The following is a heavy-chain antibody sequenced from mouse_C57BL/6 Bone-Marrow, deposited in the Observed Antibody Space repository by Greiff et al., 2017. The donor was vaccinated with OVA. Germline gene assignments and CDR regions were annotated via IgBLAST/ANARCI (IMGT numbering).Heavy chain of an antibody. D-gene: IGHD2-4*01. V-gene: IGHV6-6*01. CDR1: GFTFSDAW. J-gene: IGHJ3*01. Sequence: EVQVVESGGGLVQPGGSMKLSCAASGFTFSDAWMDWVRQSPEKGLEWVAEIRNKANNHATYYAESVKGRFTISRDDSKSSVYLQMNSLRAEDTGIYYCTRRPIYYDYDARVRGPWFAYWGQGTLVTVSA. CDR2: IRNKANNHAT. CDR3: TRRPIYYDYDARVRGPWFAY.